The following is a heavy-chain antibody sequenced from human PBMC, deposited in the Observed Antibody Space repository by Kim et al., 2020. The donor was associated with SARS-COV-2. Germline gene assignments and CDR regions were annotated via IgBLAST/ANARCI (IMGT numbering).Heavy chain of an antibody. CDR3: AKDLRSSSWYRSSLFDP. Sequence: GGSLRLSCAASGFTFSSYAMSWVRQAPGKGLEWVSAISGSGGSTYYADSVKGRFTISRDNSKNTLYLQMNSLRAEDTAVYYCAKDLRSSSWYRSSLFDPWGQGTLVTVSS. J-gene: IGHJ5*02. CDR2: ISGSGGST. D-gene: IGHD6-13*01. CDR1: GFTFSSYA. V-gene: IGHV3-23*01.